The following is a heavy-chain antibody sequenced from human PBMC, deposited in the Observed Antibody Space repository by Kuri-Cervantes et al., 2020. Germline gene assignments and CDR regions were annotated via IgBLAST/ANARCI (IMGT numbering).Heavy chain of an antibody. J-gene: IGHJ4*02. CDR1: GYTFTSYG. D-gene: IGHD4/OR15-4a*01. V-gene: IGHV1-18*01. Sequence: ASVKVSCKASGYTFTSYGTSWVRQAPGQGLEWMGWISAYNGNTYYAQKLQGRVTMTTDTSTSTAYMKLRSLRSDDTAVYYCARGEIDYLFDYWGQGTLVTVSS. CDR3: ARGEIDYLFDY. CDR2: ISAYNGNT.